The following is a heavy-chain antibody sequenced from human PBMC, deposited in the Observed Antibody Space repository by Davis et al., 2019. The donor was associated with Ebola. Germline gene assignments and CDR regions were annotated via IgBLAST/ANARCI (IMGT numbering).Heavy chain of an antibody. CDR1: GFSLSNARMG. D-gene: IGHD3-3*01. V-gene: IGHV2-26*01. Sequence: SGPTLVKPTETLTLTCTVSGFSLSNARMGVSWIRQPPGKALEWLAHIFSNDEKSYSTSLKSRLTISKDTSKSQVVLTMTNMDPVDTATYYCARIDFWSGSLFDYWGQGTLVTVSS. J-gene: IGHJ4*02. CDR3: ARIDFWSGSLFDY. CDR2: IFSNDEK.